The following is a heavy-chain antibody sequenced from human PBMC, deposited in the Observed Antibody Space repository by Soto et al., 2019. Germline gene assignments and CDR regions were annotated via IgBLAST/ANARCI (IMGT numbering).Heavy chain of an antibody. J-gene: IGHJ5*02. CDR2: INPNSGGT. Sequence: ASVKVSCKASGYTFTGYYMHWVRQAPGQGLEWMGWINPNSGGTNYAQKFQGRVTMTRDTSISTAYMEPSRLRSDDTAVYYCARDRDTIFGVVIPDNWFDPWGQGTLVTVSS. V-gene: IGHV1-2*02. CDR3: ARDRDTIFGVVIPDNWFDP. D-gene: IGHD3-3*01. CDR1: GYTFTGYY.